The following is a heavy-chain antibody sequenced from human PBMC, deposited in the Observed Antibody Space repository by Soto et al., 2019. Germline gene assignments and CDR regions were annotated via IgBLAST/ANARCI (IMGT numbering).Heavy chain of an antibody. CDR3: ARGPGGPDGPGDY. CDR2: INAGNGNT. J-gene: IGHJ4*02. CDR1: GYTFTSYA. D-gene: IGHD2-15*01. Sequence: QVQLVQSGAEVKKPGASVKVSCKASGYTFTSYAMHWVRQAPGQRLEWMGWINAGNGNTKYSQKFQGRVTITRDTXASTAYMELSRLSSEDTAVYYCARGPGGPDGPGDYWGQGTLVTVSS. V-gene: IGHV1-3*01.